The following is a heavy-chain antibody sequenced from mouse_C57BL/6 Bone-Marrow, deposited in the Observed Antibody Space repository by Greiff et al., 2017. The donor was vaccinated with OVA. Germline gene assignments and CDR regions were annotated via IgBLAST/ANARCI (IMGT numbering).Heavy chain of an antibody. Sequence: EVKLQESGAELVRPGASVKLSCTASGFNIKDDYMHWVKQRPEQGLEWIGWIDPENGDTEYASKFQGKATITADTSSNTAYLQLSSLTSEDTAVYYCIPKDYFDYWGQGTTLTVSS. CDR1: GFNIKDDY. V-gene: IGHV14-4*01. CDR3: IPKDYFDY. CDR2: IDPENGDT. J-gene: IGHJ2*01.